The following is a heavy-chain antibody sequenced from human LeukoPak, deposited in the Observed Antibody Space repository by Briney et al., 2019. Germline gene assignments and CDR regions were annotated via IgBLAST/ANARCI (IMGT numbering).Heavy chain of an antibody. CDR2: IYSSGST. D-gene: IGHD5-12*01. V-gene: IGHV4-39*01. J-gene: IGHJ4*02. Sequence: SSETLSLTCAVSGASISSSNYYWGWVRQSPGKGLEWIGNIYSSGSTYYNASLKSRVTMYIDTSKNQFSLKLSSVTAADTAMYYCAKSNGYGLIDYWGQGTLVTVSS. CDR3: AKSNGYGLIDY. CDR1: GASISSSNYY.